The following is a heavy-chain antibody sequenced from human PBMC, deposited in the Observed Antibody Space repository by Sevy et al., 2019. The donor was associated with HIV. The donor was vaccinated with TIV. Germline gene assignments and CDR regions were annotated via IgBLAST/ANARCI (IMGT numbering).Heavy chain of an antibody. J-gene: IGHJ4*02. Sequence: GGSLRLSCAASGFTFSTYGMHWVRQAPGKGLEWVAVIWFDESNTYYADSVKGRFTISRDIAKNTLHLQMNSLRAEDTAVDYCAEDLEFYDYGGYGPAFMPDYWGQGTLVTVSS. CDR1: GFTFSTYG. CDR3: AEDLEFYDYGGYGPAFMPDY. V-gene: IGHV3-33*06. D-gene: IGHD5-12*01. CDR2: IWFDESNT.